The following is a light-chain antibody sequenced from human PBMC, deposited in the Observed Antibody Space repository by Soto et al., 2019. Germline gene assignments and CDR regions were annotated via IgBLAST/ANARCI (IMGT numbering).Light chain of an antibody. Sequence: QSVLTQPPSVSGAPGQRVTISCTGSSSNIGAGYDVHWYQQLPGTAPKLLIYGNSNRPSGVPDRFSGSKSGTSASLAITGRQAEDEADYDCQSYDRSLSGYVFGTGTKVTVL. CDR1: SSNIGAGYD. V-gene: IGLV1-40*01. J-gene: IGLJ1*01. CDR2: GNS. CDR3: QSYDRSLSGYV.